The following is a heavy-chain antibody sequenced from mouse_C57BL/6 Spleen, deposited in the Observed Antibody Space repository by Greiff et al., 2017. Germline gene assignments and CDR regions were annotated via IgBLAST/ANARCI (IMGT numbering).Heavy chain of an antibody. CDR1: GFTIKDDY. CDR2: IDPENGDT. V-gene: IGHV14-4*01. J-gene: IGHJ2*01. CDR3: TTYDYDGGGY. Sequence: VQLQQSGAELVRPGASVKLSCTASGFTIKDDYMHWVKQRPEQGLEWIGWIDPENGDTEYASKFQGKATITADTSSNTAYLQLSSLTSEDTAVYYCTTYDYDGGGYWGQGTTLTVSS. D-gene: IGHD2-4*01.